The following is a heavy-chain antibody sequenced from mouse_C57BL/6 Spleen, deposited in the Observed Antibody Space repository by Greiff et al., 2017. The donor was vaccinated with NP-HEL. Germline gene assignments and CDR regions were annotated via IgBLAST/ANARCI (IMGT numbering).Heavy chain of an antibody. CDR2: IDPSDSYT. Sequence: QVQLQQPGAELVMPGASVKLSCKASGYTFTSYWMHWVKQRPGQGLEWIGEIDPSDSYTNYNQKFKGKSTLTVDKSSSTAYMQLSSLTSEDSAVYYCATILRYFDYWGQGTTLTVSS. D-gene: IGHD1-1*01. CDR3: ATILRYFDY. CDR1: GYTFTSYW. V-gene: IGHV1-69*01. J-gene: IGHJ2*01.